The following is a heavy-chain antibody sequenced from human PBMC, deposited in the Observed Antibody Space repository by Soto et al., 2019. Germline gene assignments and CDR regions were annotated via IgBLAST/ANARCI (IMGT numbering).Heavy chain of an antibody. Sequence: AAAELKFGDHAVLRIRKKTGKGLEWVSAISGSGGSTYYADSVKGRFTISRDNSKNTLYLQMNSLRAEDTAVYYCAKATYYYDSSGYYYPYYFDYWGQGTLVTVSS. D-gene: IGHD3-22*01. CDR1: ELKFGDHA. CDR2: ISGSGGST. V-gene: IGHV3-23*01. J-gene: IGHJ4*02. CDR3: AKATYYYDSSGYYYPYYFDY.